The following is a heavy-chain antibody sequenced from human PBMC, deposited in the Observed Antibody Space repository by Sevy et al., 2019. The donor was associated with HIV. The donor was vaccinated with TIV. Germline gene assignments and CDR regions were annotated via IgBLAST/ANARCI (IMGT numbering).Heavy chain of an antibody. CDR1: GGTFSSYA. V-gene: IGHV1-69*13. J-gene: IGHJ6*02. D-gene: IGHD6-6*01. CDR2: NIPIFGTA. Sequence: ASVKVSCKASGGTFSSYAISWVRQAPGQGLEWMGGNIPIFGTAHYAQKFQGRVTITADESTSTAYMVLSSLRSEDTAVYYCARGKGIAARRPQYYYYGMDVWGQGTTVTVSS. CDR3: ARGKGIAARRPQYYYYGMDV.